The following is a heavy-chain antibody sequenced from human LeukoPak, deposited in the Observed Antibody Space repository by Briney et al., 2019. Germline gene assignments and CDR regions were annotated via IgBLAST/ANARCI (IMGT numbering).Heavy chain of an antibody. Sequence: GESLKISCKASGYSFTDYWIGWVRQMPGKGLEWKGIIYPGDSDTRYSPSFEGQVTISADKSIRAASLEWSSLKASDTAMYYCATPYPREYCSSSACYFNYWGQGTLVTVSS. CDR3: ATPYPREYCSSSACYFNY. D-gene: IGHD2/OR15-2a*01. CDR1: GYSFTDYW. J-gene: IGHJ4*02. V-gene: IGHV5-51*06. CDR2: IYPGDSDT.